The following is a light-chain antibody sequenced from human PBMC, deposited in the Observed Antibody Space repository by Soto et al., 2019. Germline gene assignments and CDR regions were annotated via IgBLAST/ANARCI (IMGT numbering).Light chain of an antibody. CDR3: QSYDSSLSGSV. CDR2: GNS. J-gene: IGLJ3*02. V-gene: IGLV1-40*01. CDR1: SSNIGAGYD. Sequence: QSVLTQPPSVSGAPGQRVTISCTGSSSNIGAGYDVHWYQQLPGTAPTLLISGNSNRPSGVPDRFSGSNSGTSASLAITGLQAEDEADYYCQSYDSSLSGSVFGGGTKLTVL.